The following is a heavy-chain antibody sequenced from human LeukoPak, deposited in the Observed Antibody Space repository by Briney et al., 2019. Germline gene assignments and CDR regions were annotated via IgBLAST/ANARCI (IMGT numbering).Heavy chain of an antibody. CDR2: IIPNFGTA. CDR3: ARDLDWIVRADDAFDI. V-gene: IGHV1-69*13. Sequence: GASVKVSCKASGGTFSSYAISWVRQAPGQGLEWMGGIIPNFGTANYAQKFQGRVTITADESTSTAYMELSSLRSEDTAVYYCARDLDWIVRADDAFDIWGQGTMVTVSS. CDR1: GGTFSSYA. D-gene: IGHD1-26*01. J-gene: IGHJ3*02.